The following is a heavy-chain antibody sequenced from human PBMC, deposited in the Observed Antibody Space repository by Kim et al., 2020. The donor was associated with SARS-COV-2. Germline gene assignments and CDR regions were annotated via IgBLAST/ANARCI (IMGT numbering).Heavy chain of an antibody. V-gene: IGHV5-51*01. CDR3: ARQERGSSGYPKLYWFDP. J-gene: IGHJ5*02. CDR1: GYSFTSYW. Sequence: GESLKISCKGSGYSFTSYWIGWVRQMPGKGLEWMGIIYPGDSDTRYSPSFQGQVTISADKSISTAYLQWSSLKASDTAMYYCARQERGSSGYPKLYWFDPWGQGTLVTVSS. D-gene: IGHD3-22*01. CDR2: IYPGDSDT.